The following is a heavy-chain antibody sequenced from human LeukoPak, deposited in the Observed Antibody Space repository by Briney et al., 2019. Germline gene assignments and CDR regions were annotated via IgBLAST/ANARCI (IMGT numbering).Heavy chain of an antibody. CDR2: ISYDGSNK. D-gene: IGHD6-6*01. V-gene: IGHV3-30-3*01. CDR3: ASSKSSSAYN. J-gene: IGHJ4*02. CDR1: GFTFSSYA. Sequence: PGGSRRLSCAASGFTFSSYAMHWVRQAPGKGLEWVAVISYDGSNKYYADSVKGRFTISRDNSKNTLYLQMNSLRAEDTAVYYCASSKSSSAYNWGQGTLVTVSS.